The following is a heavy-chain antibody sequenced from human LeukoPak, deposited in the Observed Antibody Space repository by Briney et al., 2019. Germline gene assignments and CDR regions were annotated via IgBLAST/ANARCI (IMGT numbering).Heavy chain of an antibody. V-gene: IGHV3-30*02. CDR3: ARDWRTWIQLWLTYYMDV. CDR1: GFTFNSYG. J-gene: IGHJ6*03. CDR2: IRYDGSNK. Sequence: GGSLRLSCAASGFTFNSYGMHWVRQAPGKGMEWVAFIRYDGSNKYYADSVKGRFTISRDNSKNTLYLQMNSLRAEDTAVYYCARDWRTWIQLWLTYYMDVWGKGTTVTVSS. D-gene: IGHD5-18*01.